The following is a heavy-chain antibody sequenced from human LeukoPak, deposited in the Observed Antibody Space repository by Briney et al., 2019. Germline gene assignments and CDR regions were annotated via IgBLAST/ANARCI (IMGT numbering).Heavy chain of an antibody. D-gene: IGHD3-16*01. CDR2: IDQSGGRN. Sequence: QPGGSLRLSCAASGFTFSRFWMNWGRQAPGRGLEWVANIDQSGGRNNYVDSVKGRFTISRDNAKNSLFLEMSSLRADDTAVYFCARDVEGGTFDIWGQGTTVTVSS. CDR1: GFTFSRFW. CDR3: ARDVEGGTFDI. J-gene: IGHJ3*02. V-gene: IGHV3-7*05.